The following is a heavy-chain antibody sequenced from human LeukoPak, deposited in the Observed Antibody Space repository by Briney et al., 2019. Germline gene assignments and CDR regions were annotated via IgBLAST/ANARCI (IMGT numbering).Heavy chain of an antibody. CDR1: GVTFSSYA. V-gene: IGHV3-64D*09. CDR2: ISGNGVST. CDR3: VKGFEGYYDSRSDY. Sequence: GGSLRLSCSASGVTFSSYAMHWGRQAPGKGLESVSGISGNGVSTYHADSVKGRFTISRDNSKSTLYLQMSSLRAEDTAVYYCVKGFEGYYDSRSDYWGQGTLVTVSS. J-gene: IGHJ4*02. D-gene: IGHD3-22*01.